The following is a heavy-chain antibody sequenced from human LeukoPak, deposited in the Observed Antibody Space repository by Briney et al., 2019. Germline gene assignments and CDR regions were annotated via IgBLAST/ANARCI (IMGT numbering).Heavy chain of an antibody. J-gene: IGHJ4*02. Sequence: ASVKVSCKASGYTFTSYDINWVRQATGQGLEWMGWMNPNSGNTGYAQKFQGRVTITRNTSISTAYMELSSLRSEDTAVYYCARYPQYSYGSPPDYWGQGTLVTVSS. CDR1: GYTFTSYD. V-gene: IGHV1-8*03. CDR2: MNPNSGNT. D-gene: IGHD5-18*01. CDR3: ARYPQYSYGSPPDY.